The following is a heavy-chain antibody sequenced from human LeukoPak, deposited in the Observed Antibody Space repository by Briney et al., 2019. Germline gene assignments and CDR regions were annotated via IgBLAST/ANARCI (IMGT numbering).Heavy chain of an antibody. CDR1: GFTFSNAW. CDR2: IKSKTDGGTT. J-gene: IGHJ6*03. Sequence: GGSLRLSCAASGFTFSNAWMSWVRQAPGKGLEWVGRIKSKTDGGTTDYAAPVKGRFTISRDDSKNTLYLQMNSLKTEDTAVYYCTRSYYRFIDYYYMDVWGKGTTVTISS. D-gene: IGHD1-26*01. V-gene: IGHV3-15*01. CDR3: TRSYYRFIDYYYMDV.